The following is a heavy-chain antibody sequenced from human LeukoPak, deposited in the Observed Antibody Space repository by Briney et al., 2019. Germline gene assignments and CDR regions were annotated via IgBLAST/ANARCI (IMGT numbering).Heavy chain of an antibody. Sequence: PGGSLRLSCAASRLTLSTYAMSWVRQAPGKGLEWVSAISGSGGSTYYADSVKGRFTISRDNSKNTLYLQMNSLRVEDTAVYYCAKDKGRAAAGFDYWGQGTLVTVSS. CDR1: RLTLSTYA. J-gene: IGHJ4*02. CDR3: AKDKGRAAAGFDY. CDR2: ISGSGGST. D-gene: IGHD6-13*01. V-gene: IGHV3-23*01.